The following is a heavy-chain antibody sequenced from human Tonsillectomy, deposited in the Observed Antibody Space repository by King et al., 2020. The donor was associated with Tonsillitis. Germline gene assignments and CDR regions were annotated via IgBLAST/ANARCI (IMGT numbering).Heavy chain of an antibody. CDR1: GFSFSSYW. J-gene: IGHJ3*02. CDR3: TGDRNYCDRDICDDVFDI. D-gene: IGHD3-22*01. V-gene: IGHV3-7*01. CDR2: MRGDGSVK. Sequence: VQLVESGGGLVQPGGSLRLSCAASGFSFSSYWMTWVRQEPGKGLEWVANMRGDGSVKSSADSLKGLFSISRDKAKNSMYLQMDSLRAEDTGMYYCTGDRNYCDRDICDDVFDIWGEGTMVTVFS.